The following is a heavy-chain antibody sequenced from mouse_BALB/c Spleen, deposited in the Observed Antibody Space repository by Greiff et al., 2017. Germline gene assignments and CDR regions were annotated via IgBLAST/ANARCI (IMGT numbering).Heavy chain of an antibody. V-gene: IGHV1-80*01. CDR2: IYPGDGDT. CDR1: GYAFSSYW. J-gene: IGHJ4*01. Sequence: VQLQQSGAELVRPGSSVKISCKASGYAFSSYWMNWVKQRPGQGLEWIGQIYPGDGDTNYNGKFKGKATLTADKSSSTAYMQLSSLTSEDSAVYFCASYYGYDYAMDYWGQGTSVTVSS. CDR3: ASYYGYDYAMDY. D-gene: IGHD2-2*01.